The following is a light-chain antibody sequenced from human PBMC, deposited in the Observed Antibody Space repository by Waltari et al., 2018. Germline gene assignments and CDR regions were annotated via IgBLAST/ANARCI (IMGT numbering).Light chain of an antibody. CDR3: HKYNSAPFT. J-gene: IGKJ3*01. Sequence: DIQMTQSPSSLSASVGDRITITCRASQDISSYLAWYQQIPGKVPKLLIYAASTLQSGAPSRFSGSGSGTEFTLTISSLQPEDVATNYCHKYNSAPFTFGPGTKVDFK. CDR1: QDISSY. V-gene: IGKV1-27*01. CDR2: AAS.